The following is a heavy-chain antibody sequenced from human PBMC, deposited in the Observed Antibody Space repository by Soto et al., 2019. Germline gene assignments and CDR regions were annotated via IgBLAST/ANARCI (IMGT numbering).Heavy chain of an antibody. Sequence: EVQLVESGGGLIQPGGSLRLSCAASGFTVSSNYMSWVRQAPGKGLEWVSVIYSGGSTYYADSVKGRFTISRDNSKNTLYLQMNSLRAEDTAVYYCARDGEMATTDHYYFDYWGQGTLVTVSS. J-gene: IGHJ4*02. CDR1: GFTVSSNY. D-gene: IGHD5-12*01. V-gene: IGHV3-53*01. CDR2: IYSGGST. CDR3: ARDGEMATTDHYYFDY.